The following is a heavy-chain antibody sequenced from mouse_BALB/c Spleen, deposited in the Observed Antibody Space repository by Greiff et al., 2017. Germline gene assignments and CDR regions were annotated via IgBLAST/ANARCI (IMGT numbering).Heavy chain of an antibody. J-gene: IGHJ4*01. CDR2: IDPANGNT. Sequence: EVQLQQSGAELVKPGASVKLSCTASGFNIKDTYMHWVKQRPEQGLEWIGRIDPANGNTKYDPKFQGKATLTADTSSNTAYLQLSSLTSEDTAVYYCARGVYDEPRYAMDYWGQGTSVTVSS. D-gene: IGHD2-12*01. CDR1: GFNIKDTY. CDR3: ARGVYDEPRYAMDY. V-gene: IGHV14-3*02.